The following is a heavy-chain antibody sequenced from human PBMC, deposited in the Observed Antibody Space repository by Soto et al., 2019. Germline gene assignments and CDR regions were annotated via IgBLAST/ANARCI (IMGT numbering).Heavy chain of an antibody. CDR2: IIPIFGTA. CDR3: ARGKVLAAAAYYYYGMDV. D-gene: IGHD6-13*01. J-gene: IGHJ6*02. V-gene: IGHV1-69*13. CDR1: GGTFRSYA. Sequence: GASVKVSCKASGGTFRSYAISWVRQAPGQGLEWMGGIIPIFGTANYAQKFQGRVTITADESTSTAYMELSSLRSEDTAVYYCARGKVLAAAAYYYYGMDVWGQGTTVTVSS.